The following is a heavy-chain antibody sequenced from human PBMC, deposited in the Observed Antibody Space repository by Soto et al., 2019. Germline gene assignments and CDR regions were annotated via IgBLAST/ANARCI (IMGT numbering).Heavy chain of an antibody. V-gene: IGHV3-33*01. CDR3: ARGAAAWHTLSYYYYYGMDV. CDR1: GFTFSSYG. Sequence: SLRRSAAASGFTFSSYGMHWVRQAPGKGLEWVAVIWYDGSNKYYADSVKGRFTISRDNSKNTLYLQMNSLRAEDTAVYYCARGAAAWHTLSYYYYYGMDVWGQGTTVTVSS. J-gene: IGHJ6*02. D-gene: IGHD6-13*01. CDR2: IWYDGSNK.